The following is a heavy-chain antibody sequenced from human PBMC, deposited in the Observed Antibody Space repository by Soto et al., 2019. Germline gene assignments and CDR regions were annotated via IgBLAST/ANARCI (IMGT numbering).Heavy chain of an antibody. CDR1: GFTFSSFA. V-gene: IGHV3-23*01. CDR3: TKEWGRPLDY. D-gene: IGHD7-27*01. J-gene: IGHJ4*02. Sequence: PGGSLRLSCAASGFTFSSFAMSWVRQAPGKGLEWVSAISGSGGNTNYADSVTGRFTISRDNSKNTLYLQMNSLRAEDTAVYYCTKEWGRPLDYWGQGTPVTVSS. CDR2: ISGSGGNT.